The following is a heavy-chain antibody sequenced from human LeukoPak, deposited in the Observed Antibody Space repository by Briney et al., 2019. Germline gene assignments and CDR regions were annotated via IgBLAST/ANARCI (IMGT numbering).Heavy chain of an antibody. CDR3: SRRGQLPFDY. V-gene: IGHV4-34*01. Sequence: TSETLSLTCAVCGGSFSGYYWSWIRQPPGKGLEWIGEINQSGSTNYNPSLKSRVTISVDTSKNQFSLKLSSMTAADTAVYYCSRRGQLPFDYWGQGTLVTVSS. D-gene: IGHD2-2*01. CDR1: GGSFSGYY. J-gene: IGHJ4*02. CDR2: INQSGST.